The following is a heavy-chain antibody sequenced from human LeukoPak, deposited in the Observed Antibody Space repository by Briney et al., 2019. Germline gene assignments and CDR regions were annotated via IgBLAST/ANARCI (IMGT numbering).Heavy chain of an antibody. CDR1: GGSISSYY. D-gene: IGHD3-22*01. J-gene: IGHJ5*02. CDR2: IYYSGST. V-gene: IGHV4-59*01. Sequence: PSETLSLTCTVSGGSISSYYWSWIRQPPGKGLEWIGYIYYSGSTNYNPSLKSRVTISVDTSKNQFSLKLSSVTAADTAVYYCARELSYDSSGYPTNWFDPWGQGTLVTVSS. CDR3: ARELSYDSSGYPTNWFDP.